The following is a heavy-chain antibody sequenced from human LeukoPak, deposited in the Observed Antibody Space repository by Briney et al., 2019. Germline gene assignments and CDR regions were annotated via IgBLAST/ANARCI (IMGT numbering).Heavy chain of an antibody. Sequence: SETLSLTCAVYGGSFSGYYWSWIRQPPGKGLKWIGEINHSGSTNYNPSLKSRVTMSVDTSKNQFSLKLSSVTAADTAVYYCASDYYDSSGYYGNLDAFDIWGQGTMVTVSS. D-gene: IGHD3-22*01. V-gene: IGHV4-34*01. J-gene: IGHJ3*02. CDR3: ASDYYDSSGYYGNLDAFDI. CDR1: GGSFSGYY. CDR2: INHSGST.